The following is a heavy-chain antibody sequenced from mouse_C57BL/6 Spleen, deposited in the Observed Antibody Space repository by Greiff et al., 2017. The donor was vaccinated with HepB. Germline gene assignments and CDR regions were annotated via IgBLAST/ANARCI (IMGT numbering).Heavy chain of an antibody. CDR3: ARWGWGNYSYAMDY. CDR2: INPSSGYT. CDR1: GYTFTSYW. Sequence: QVQLKQSGADLAKPGASVKLSCKASGYTFTSYWMHWVKQRPGQGLEWIGYINPSSGYTKYNQKYKDKATLTADKSSSTAYMQLSSLTYEDSAVYYCARWGWGNYSYAMDYWGQGTSGTVSS. V-gene: IGHV1-7*01. J-gene: IGHJ4*01. D-gene: IGHD2-1*01.